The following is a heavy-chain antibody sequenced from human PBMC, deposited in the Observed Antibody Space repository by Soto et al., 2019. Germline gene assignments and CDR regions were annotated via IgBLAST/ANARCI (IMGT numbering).Heavy chain of an antibody. CDR3: TRGGTSATYWGLFDY. V-gene: IGHV3-74*01. CDR1: GFTFSSYA. CDR2: INGDGSTT. J-gene: IGHJ4*02. Sequence: GGSLRLSCVASGFTFSSYAMNWVRQAPGKGLVWVSRINGDGSTTTYADFVKGRFTISRDNAKNTLYLQMDSLGADDTAVYYCTRGGTSATYWGLFDYWGQGALVTVSS. D-gene: IGHD7-27*01.